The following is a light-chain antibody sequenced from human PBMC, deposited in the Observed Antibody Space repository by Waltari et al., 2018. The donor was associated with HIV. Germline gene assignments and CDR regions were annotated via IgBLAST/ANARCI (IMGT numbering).Light chain of an antibody. V-gene: IGLV1-40*01. CDR3: QSYDSSLSGSEV. J-gene: IGLJ2*01. CDR2: GNT. CDR1: NSNIGAHYH. Sequence: QSVLTQPPSVSGAPGQRVTIPCTGTNSNIGAHYHVHCYQQLPGTAPKLLIYGNTNRPSGVPDRFSGSKSGTSASLVITGLRAEDEADYYCQSYDSSLSGSEVFGGGTKLSVL.